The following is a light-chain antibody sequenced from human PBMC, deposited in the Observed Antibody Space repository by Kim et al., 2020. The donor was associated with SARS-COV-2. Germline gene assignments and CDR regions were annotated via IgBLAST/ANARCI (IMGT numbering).Light chain of an antibody. Sequence: STRSASVGTRVIISCRASQSNSMWLAWYQQKPGKAPKLLISKASSLQSGVPSRFSGSGSGTQFTLTISSLQPDDFGTYYCQQYDNYFGQGTKLEI. CDR3: QQYDNY. J-gene: IGKJ2*01. V-gene: IGKV1-5*03. CDR1: QSNSMW. CDR2: KAS.